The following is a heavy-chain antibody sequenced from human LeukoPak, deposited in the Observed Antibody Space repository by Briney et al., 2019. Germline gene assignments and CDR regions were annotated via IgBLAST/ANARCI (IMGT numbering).Heavy chain of an antibody. Sequence: PSETLSLTCTVSGGSISSSSYYWGWIRQPPGKGLEWIGSIYYSGSTYYNPSLKSRVTISVDTSKNQFSLKLSSVTAADTAVYYCAISYSSGWSDAFDIWGQGTMVTVSS. D-gene: IGHD6-19*01. CDR1: GGSISSSSYY. CDR2: IYYSGST. CDR3: AISYSSGWSDAFDI. V-gene: IGHV4-39*07. J-gene: IGHJ3*02.